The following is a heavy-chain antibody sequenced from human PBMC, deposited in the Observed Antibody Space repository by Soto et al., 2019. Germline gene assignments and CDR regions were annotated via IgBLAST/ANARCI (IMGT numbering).Heavy chain of an antibody. J-gene: IGHJ3*02. CDR2: IFYSGST. D-gene: IGHD4-17*01. CDR1: GGSMSSYY. CDR3: ARRYGSAFDI. V-gene: IGHV4-59*01. Sequence: QVQLQESGPGLVKPSETLSLTCTVSGGSMSSYYWSWIRQPPGKGLEWIGYIFYSGSTNYNPSLKSRVTISVDTSKNQFSLKLSSVTAADTAVYYCARRYGSAFDIWGHGTMFTVSS.